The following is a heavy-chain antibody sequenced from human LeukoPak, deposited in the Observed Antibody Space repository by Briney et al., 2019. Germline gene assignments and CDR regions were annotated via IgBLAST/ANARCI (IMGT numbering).Heavy chain of an antibody. D-gene: IGHD6-19*01. J-gene: IGHJ6*02. CDR1: GVPLSSYY. Sequence: SETLSLTCTVSGVPLSSYYLSWIRQPAGKGLEWMGCVYYCWSDNYNPSLKRRVTISVDTSKNQFSLKLSSVTAADTAVYYCARGGGPASSGWYYYYYYGMDVWGQGTTVTVSS. CDR2: VYYCWSD. CDR3: ARGGGPASSGWYYYYYYGMDV. V-gene: IGHV4-59*01.